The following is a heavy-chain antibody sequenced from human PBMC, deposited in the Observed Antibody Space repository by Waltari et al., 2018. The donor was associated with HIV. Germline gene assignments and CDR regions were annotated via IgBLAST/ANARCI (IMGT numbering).Heavy chain of an antibody. Sequence: QVQLQESGPGLVKPSETLSLTCTVSGGSISSYYWSWIRQPPGKGLEWIGYIYYTGSTNYNPSLKSRVTISADTSKNQFSLKVSSVTAADTAVYYCARSGGSNIYFYYMDVWGKGTTVTVSS. J-gene: IGHJ6*03. CDR2: IYYTGST. CDR3: ARSGGSNIYFYYMDV. V-gene: IGHV4-59*01. D-gene: IGHD3-16*01. CDR1: GGSISSYY.